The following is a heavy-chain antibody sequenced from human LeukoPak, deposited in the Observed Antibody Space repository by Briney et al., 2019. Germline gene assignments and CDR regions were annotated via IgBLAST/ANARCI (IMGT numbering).Heavy chain of an antibody. D-gene: IGHD6-13*01. CDR1: GYSFTSYW. Sequence: GESLKISCKGSGYSFTSYWIGWVRQMPGKGLEWMGIIYPGDSDTRYSPSFQGQVTISADKSISTAYLQWSSLKASDTAMYYCARCLGIAAAGTESYYYGMDVWGQGTTVTVSS. CDR3: ARCLGIAAAGTESYYYGMDV. V-gene: IGHV5-51*01. J-gene: IGHJ6*02. CDR2: IYPGDSDT.